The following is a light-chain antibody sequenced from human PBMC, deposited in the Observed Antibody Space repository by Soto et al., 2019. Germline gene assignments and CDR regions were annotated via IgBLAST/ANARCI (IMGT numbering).Light chain of an antibody. J-gene: IGKJ1*01. CDR1: QSVSSSF. V-gene: IGKV3-20*01. Sequence: EIVLTQSPGTLSLSPGGRATLSCRASQSVSSSFLAWYQQKPGQAPRLLLYGAFNRATGIPDRFSGSGSGTDFTLTISSLQPEDVATYYCQKYDSAARTFGQGTKVDIK. CDR2: GAF. CDR3: QKYDSAART.